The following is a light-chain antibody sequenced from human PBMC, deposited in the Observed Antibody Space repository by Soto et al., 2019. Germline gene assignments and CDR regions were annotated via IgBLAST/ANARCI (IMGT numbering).Light chain of an antibody. V-gene: IGLV3-1*01. CDR1: KLGDKY. Sequence: SSELTQPPSVSVSPGQTASITCSGDKLGDKYACWYQRKPGQSPVLVIYQDSKRPSGFPELFSCSNSGNTATLIISGTQELDEADYYCQAWDSSTVVFGGGTKLTVL. CDR2: QDS. CDR3: QAWDSSTVV. J-gene: IGLJ2*01.